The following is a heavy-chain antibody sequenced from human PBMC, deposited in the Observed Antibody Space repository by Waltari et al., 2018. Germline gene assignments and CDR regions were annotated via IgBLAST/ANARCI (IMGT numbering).Heavy chain of an antibody. CDR2: IYYSGST. Sequence: QVQLQESGPGLVKPSQTLSLTCPVPGGPSRRGGYYWCWIRQHPGKGLEWIGYIYYSGSTYYNPSLKSRVTISVDTSKNQFSLKLSSVTAADTAVYYCARAQDSSGYIFDYWGQGTLVTVSS. J-gene: IGHJ4*02. CDR3: ARAQDSSGYIFDY. D-gene: IGHD3-22*01. CDR1: GGPSRRGGYY. V-gene: IGHV4-31*03.